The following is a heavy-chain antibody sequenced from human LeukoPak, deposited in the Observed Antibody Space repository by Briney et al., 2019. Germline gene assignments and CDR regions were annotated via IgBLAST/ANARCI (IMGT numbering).Heavy chain of an antibody. CDR3: ARDPYSSSWYFNFDY. CDR1: GFTFSDYY. V-gene: IGHV3-11*04. D-gene: IGHD6-13*01. J-gene: IGHJ4*02. Sequence: GGSLRLSCAASGFTFSDYYMSWIRQAPGKGLEWFSYISGDSDIIYYADSVKGRFTISRDNAKNSLYLQMNSLRAEDTAVYYCARDPYSSSWYFNFDYWGQGALVTVSS. CDR2: ISGDSDII.